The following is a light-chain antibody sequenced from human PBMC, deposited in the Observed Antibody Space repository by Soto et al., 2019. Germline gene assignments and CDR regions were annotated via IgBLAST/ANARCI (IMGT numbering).Light chain of an antibody. Sequence: VMTQSPGTLSVSPGERATLSCWASETVATNLAWYQQKPGQAPRLLISGASTRAAGISDRFRGSGSGTEFTLTISSLRSEDSAIYYCQQYFEWPPMTFGQGTKVDI. J-gene: IGKJ1*01. CDR1: ETVATN. CDR3: QQYFEWPPMT. V-gene: IGKV3-15*01. CDR2: GAS.